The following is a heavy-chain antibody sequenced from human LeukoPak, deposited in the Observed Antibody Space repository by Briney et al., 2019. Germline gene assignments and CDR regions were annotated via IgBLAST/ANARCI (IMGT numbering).Heavy chain of an antibody. CDR3: AIGTYDSSGYFIDY. D-gene: IGHD3-22*01. V-gene: IGHV1-2*02. CDR1: GYTFTGCY. Sequence: ASVKVSCKASGYTFTGCYMHWVRQAPGQGLEWMGWINPNSGGTNYAQKFQGRVTMTRDTSISTAYMELSRLRSDDTAVYYCAIGTYDSSGYFIDYWGQGTPVTVSS. J-gene: IGHJ4*02. CDR2: INPNSGGT.